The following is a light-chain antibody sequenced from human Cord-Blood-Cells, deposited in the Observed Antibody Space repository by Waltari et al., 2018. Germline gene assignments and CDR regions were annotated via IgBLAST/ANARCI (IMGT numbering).Light chain of an antibody. J-gene: IGKJ2*01. CDR1: QSVSSN. Sequence: ELVMMQSAATMSVFPGERATLPRRASQSVSSNLAWYQQKPDQAPRLRIYGASTRATGIPARFSGSGSGTEFTLTISSLQSEDFAVYYCQQYNNWPPYTFGQGTKLEIK. V-gene: IGKV3-15*01. CDR3: QQYNNWPPYT. CDR2: GAS.